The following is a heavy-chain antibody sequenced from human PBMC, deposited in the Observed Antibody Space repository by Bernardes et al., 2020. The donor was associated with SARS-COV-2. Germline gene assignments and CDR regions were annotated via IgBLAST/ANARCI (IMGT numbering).Heavy chain of an antibody. CDR2: IYYSGIT. CDR1: GGSISSISDY. Sequence: SESLSLTCTVSGGSISSISDYWGWLLQPPGKGLEWIGSIYYSGITYYNPSLKSRVTISVDTSKNQFSLKLSSVTAADTAVYYCARHGCSSTSCYWRNWFDPWGQGTLVTVSS. CDR3: ARHGCSSTSCYWRNWFDP. J-gene: IGHJ5*02. V-gene: IGHV4-39*01. D-gene: IGHD2-2*01.